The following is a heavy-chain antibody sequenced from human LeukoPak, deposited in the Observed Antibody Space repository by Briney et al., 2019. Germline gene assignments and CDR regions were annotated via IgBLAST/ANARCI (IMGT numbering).Heavy chain of an antibody. D-gene: IGHD2-15*01. J-gene: IGHJ5*02. V-gene: IGHV4-39*07. CDR3: ARDSGDGDLVNWFDP. CDR2: IYYSGST. Sequence: SETLSLTCTVSGGSISSSSYYWGWIRQPPGKGLEWIGSIYYSGSTYYNPSLKSRVTISVDTSKNQFSLKLSSVTAADTAVYYCARDSGDGDLVNWFDPWGQGTLVTVSS. CDR1: GGSISSSSYY.